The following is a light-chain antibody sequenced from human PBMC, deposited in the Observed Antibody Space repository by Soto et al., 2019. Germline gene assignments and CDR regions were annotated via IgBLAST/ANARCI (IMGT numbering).Light chain of an antibody. Sequence: QAVATQEPSFSVSPGGTVTLTCALSSGSVSTNNYPSWCQQTPGQPPRTLIFRTNTRSSGVPDRFSGSILGSKAALTITGAQADDESDYYCVLYMGRGIWVFGGGTKLTVL. J-gene: IGLJ3*02. CDR1: SGSVSTNNY. V-gene: IGLV8-61*01. CDR2: RTN. CDR3: VLYMGRGIWV.